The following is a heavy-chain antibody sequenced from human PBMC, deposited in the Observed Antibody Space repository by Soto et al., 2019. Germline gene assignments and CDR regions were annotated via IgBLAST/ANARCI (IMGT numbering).Heavy chain of an antibody. CDR1: GFTFTSSA. CDR2: IVVGSGNT. Sequence: ASVKVSCKASGFTFTSSAMQWVRQARGQRLEWIGWIVVGSGNTNYAQKFQERVTITRDMSTSTAYMELSSLRSEDTAVYYCAADTYGSGSYSYYYYGMDVWGQGTTVTVSS. V-gene: IGHV1-58*02. J-gene: IGHJ6*02. CDR3: AADTYGSGSYSYYYYGMDV. D-gene: IGHD3-10*01.